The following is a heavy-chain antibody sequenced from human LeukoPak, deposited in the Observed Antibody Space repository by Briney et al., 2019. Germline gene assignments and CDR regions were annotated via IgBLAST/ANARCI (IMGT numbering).Heavy chain of an antibody. V-gene: IGHV4-61*01. D-gene: IGHD1-14*01. CDR3: ARRPAELPDAFDI. CDR1: GGSVSSGSYY. Sequence: PSETLSLTCTVSGGSVSSGSYYWSWIRQPPGRGLAWIGCISYTGNTNFNPSLKSRVTISVDTSKNQFSLKLSSVTAADTAVYYCARRPAELPDAFDIWGQGTMVTVSS. CDR2: ISYTGNT. J-gene: IGHJ3*02.